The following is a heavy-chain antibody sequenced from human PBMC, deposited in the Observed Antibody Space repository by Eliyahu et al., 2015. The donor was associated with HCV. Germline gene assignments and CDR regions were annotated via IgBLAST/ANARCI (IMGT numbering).Heavy chain of an antibody. V-gene: IGHV1-3*01. CDR3: TKDSVFVGTSKASFDS. J-gene: IGHJ4*02. Sequence: QVHLVQSGTEVKKPGASVRVSCKASGYIFRNYAIHWVRQAPGQGLEWMGWTNPDIGDATYSQKFQGRISMTTDMSATTVYLDVSSLGSEDTAIYYCTKDSVFVGTSKASFDSWGQGTLVTVSS. D-gene: IGHD3-10*02. CDR1: GYIFRNYA. CDR2: TNPDIGDA.